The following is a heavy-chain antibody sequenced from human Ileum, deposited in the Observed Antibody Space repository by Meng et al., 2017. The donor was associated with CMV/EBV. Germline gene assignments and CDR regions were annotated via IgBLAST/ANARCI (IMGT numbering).Heavy chain of an antibody. V-gene: IGHV4-39*01. CDR2: VYFGAST. J-gene: IGHJ5*02. CDR3: ARHAYIGWSGPWFDP. Sequence: SETLSLTCTVSGDSIGTSGYYWVWIRQPPGQGLEWIGSVYFGASTYYNPSLKSRTTISVDTAKNQFSLRLDSVAAADTAVYYCARHAYIGWSGPWFDPWGQGNLVTGSS. CDR1: GDSIGTSGYY. D-gene: IGHD3-9*01.